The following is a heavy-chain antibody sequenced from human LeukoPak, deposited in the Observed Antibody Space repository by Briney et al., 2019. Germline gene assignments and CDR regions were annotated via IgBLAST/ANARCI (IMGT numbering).Heavy chain of an antibody. CDR1: GFTFSSYS. V-gene: IGHV3-21*04. J-gene: IGHJ4*02. D-gene: IGHD2-15*01. CDR3: AKVQRLAQKDTSDY. CDR2: ISSSSSYI. Sequence: GGSLRLSCAASGFTFSSYSMNWVRQAPGKGLEWVSSISSSSSYIYYADSVKGRFTISRDNSKNTLYLQMNSLRAEDTAVYYCAKVQRLAQKDTSDYWGQGTLVTVSS.